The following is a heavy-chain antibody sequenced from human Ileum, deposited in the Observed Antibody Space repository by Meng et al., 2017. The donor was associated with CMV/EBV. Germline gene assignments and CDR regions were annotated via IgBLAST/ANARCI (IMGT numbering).Heavy chain of an antibody. CDR2: IFATGTT. Sequence: QVQLQESGLGLVKPSEALSLTCTGSGTCLNDYYWSWIRQPAGKGLEWIGRIFATGTTNYNPSLKSRVTMSVDTSKNQFSLKLTSVTAADTAVYFCARDRFDPWGQGALVTVSS. J-gene: IGHJ5*02. CDR3: ARDRFDP. V-gene: IGHV4-4*07. CDR1: GTCLNDYY.